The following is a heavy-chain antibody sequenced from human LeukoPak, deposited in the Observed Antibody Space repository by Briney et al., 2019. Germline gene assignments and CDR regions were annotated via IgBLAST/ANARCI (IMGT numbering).Heavy chain of an antibody. D-gene: IGHD6-19*01. J-gene: IGHJ4*02. V-gene: IGHV4-59*01. CDR2: IYYSGST. Sequence: SETLSLTCTVSGGSISSYYWGWIRQPPGKGLEWIGYIYYSGSTNYNPSLKSRVTISVDTSKNQFSLNLSSVTAADTAVYYCARSARLGIAVTGTSAVQRRHDYWGQGTLVTVSS. CDR1: GGSISSYY. CDR3: ARSARLGIAVTGTSAVQRRHDY.